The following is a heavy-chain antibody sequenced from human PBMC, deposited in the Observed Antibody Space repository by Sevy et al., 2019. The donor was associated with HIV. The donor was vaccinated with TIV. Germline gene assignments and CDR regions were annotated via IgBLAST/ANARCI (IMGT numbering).Heavy chain of an antibody. CDR2: IIPIFGTA. CDR3: ARDDIVVVVAATSYYYGMDV. J-gene: IGHJ6*02. CDR1: GGTFSSYA. D-gene: IGHD2-15*01. Sequence: ASVKVSCKASGGTFSSYAISWVRQAPGQGLEWMGGIIPIFGTANYAQKFQGRVTITADESTSTAYMELSSLRSGDTAVYYCARDDIVVVVAATSYYYGMDVWGQGTTVTVSS. V-gene: IGHV1-69*13.